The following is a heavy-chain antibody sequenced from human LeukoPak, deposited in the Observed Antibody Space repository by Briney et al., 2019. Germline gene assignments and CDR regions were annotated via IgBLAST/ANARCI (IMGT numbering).Heavy chain of an antibody. D-gene: IGHD2-15*01. V-gene: IGHV4-4*07. J-gene: IGHJ4*02. Sequence: KPSETLSLTCTVSGGSISSYYWSWIRQPAGKGLEWIGRIYTSGSTNYNPSLKSRVTMSVDTSKNQFSLKLNSVTAADTAVYYCARGSRGGNAGYQFDYWGQGTLVTVSS. CDR2: IYTSGST. CDR1: GGSISSYY. CDR3: ARGSRGGNAGYQFDY.